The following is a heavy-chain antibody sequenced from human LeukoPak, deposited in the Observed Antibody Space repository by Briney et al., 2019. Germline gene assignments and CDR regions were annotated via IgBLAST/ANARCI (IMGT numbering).Heavy chain of an antibody. CDR2: IRGTGSST. CDR1: GFTFSSYA. J-gene: IGHJ4*02. CDR3: AREHCSTTSCYFDC. Sequence: GGSLRLSCGASGFTFSSYAMAWVRQAPGKGLEWVSAIRGTGSSTYYADSVKGRFTISRDNSKSTLYLQMNSLRAEDTAVYYCAREHCSTTSCYFDCWGQGSLVTVSS. D-gene: IGHD2-2*01. V-gene: IGHV3-23*01.